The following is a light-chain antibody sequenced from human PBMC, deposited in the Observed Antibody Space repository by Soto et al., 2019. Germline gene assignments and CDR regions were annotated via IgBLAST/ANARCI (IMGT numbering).Light chain of an antibody. J-gene: IGKJ1*01. CDR3: LQDFIYPWT. CDR2: AAS. V-gene: IGKV1-6*01. CDR1: QDIRNE. Sequence: AIQMTQSPSSLSASVGDRVTITCRASQDIRNELGWYQQKPGKAPKLLIYAASSLQSGVPSRFSGSGSGTDFTLTIGTLQPEDFATYYCLQDFIYPWTFGQGTKVDIK.